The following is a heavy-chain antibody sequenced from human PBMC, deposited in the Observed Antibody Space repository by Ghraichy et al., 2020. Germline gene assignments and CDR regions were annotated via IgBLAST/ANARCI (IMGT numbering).Heavy chain of an antibody. CDR1: GGSFSGYY. CDR2: INHSGST. D-gene: IGHD3-16*01. CDR3: ARKGGWALNSTPYRYFDY. Sequence: SENLSLTCAVYGGSFSGYYWSWIRQPPGKGLEWIGEINHSGSTNYNPSLKSRVTISVDTSKNQFSLKLSSVTAADTAVYYCARKGGWALNSTPYRYFDYWGQGTLVTVSS. V-gene: IGHV4-34*01. J-gene: IGHJ4*02.